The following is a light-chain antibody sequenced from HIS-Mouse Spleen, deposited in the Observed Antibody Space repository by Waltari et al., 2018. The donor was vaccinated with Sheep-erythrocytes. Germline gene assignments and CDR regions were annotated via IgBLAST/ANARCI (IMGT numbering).Light chain of an antibody. Sequence: DIVMTQSPDSLAVSLGERATINCKASQGVLYSSNNKNYLAWYQKKPGQPPKLLIYWASTRESGVPDRFSGSGSGTDFTLTISSLQAEDVAVYYCQQYYSTLLTFGGGTKVEIK. CDR2: WAS. CDR1: QGVLYSSNNKNY. J-gene: IGKJ4*01. V-gene: IGKV4-1*01. CDR3: QQYYSTLLT.